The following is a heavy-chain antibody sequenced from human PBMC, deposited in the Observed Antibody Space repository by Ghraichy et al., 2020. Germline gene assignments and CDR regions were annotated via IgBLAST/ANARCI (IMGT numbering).Heavy chain of an antibody. CDR1: GGTFSSYA. Sequence: SVKVSCKASGGTFSSYAISWVRQAPGQGLEWMGGIIPIFGTANYAQKFQGRVTITADESTSTAYMELSSLRSEDTAVYYCAISAYDSSGSDYWGQGTLVTVSS. J-gene: IGHJ4*02. CDR2: IIPIFGTA. D-gene: IGHD3-22*01. CDR3: AISAYDSSGSDY. V-gene: IGHV1-69*13.